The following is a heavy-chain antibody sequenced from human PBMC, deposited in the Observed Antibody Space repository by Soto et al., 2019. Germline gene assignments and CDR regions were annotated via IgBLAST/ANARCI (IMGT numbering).Heavy chain of an antibody. D-gene: IGHD6-6*01. CDR1: GGTFSSYA. J-gene: IGHJ6*02. CDR3: ARVGVGQLVQTFLVPDV. CDR2: IIPIFGTA. Sequence: QVQLVQSGAEVKKPGSSVKVSCKASGGTFSSYAISWVRQAPGQGLEWMGGIIPIFGTANYAQKFQGRVTITADESTSKAYMGLSSLRSEDTAVYYCARVGVGQLVQTFLVPDVWGQGTTVTVSS. V-gene: IGHV1-69*01.